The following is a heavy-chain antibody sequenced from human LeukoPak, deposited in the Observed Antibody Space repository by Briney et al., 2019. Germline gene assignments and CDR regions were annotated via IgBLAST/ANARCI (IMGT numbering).Heavy chain of an antibody. V-gene: IGHV3-23*01. CDR3: AKAISFFDSSGTPSRLFDY. Sequence: GGSLRLSCAASGFTFNNYAMTWVRQAPGKGLEWVSAISGSAGATFSADSVKGRFTISRDNSKNTVYLQMNSLRAEDTAVYYCAKAISFFDSSGTPSRLFDYWGQGTLVTVSS. D-gene: IGHD3-22*01. CDR1: GFTFNNYA. CDR2: ISGSAGAT. J-gene: IGHJ4*02.